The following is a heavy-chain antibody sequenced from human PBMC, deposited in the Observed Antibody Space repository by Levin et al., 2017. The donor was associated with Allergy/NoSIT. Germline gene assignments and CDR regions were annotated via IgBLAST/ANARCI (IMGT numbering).Heavy chain of an antibody. V-gene: IGHV3-30*18. J-gene: IGHJ6*02. CDR1: GFTFSTYA. Sequence: GGSLRLSCAASGFTFSTYAMHWVRQAPGKGLEWVALITYDGSNKYYADSVKGRFTISRDNSKYTLYLQTNSLRAEDTAVYYCAKADDIEVAVVRSRDSYYYAMDVWGQGTTVTVSS. CDR3: AKADDIEVAVVRSRDSYYYAMDV. CDR2: ITYDGSNK. D-gene: IGHD2-15*01.